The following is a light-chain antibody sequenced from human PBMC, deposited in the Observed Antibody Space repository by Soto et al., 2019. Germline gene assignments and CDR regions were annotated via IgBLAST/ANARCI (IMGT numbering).Light chain of an antibody. V-gene: IGKV1-27*01. Sequence: DIQMTQSPSSLSASVGDRVTITCRASQGISNYLAWYQQKPGKVPKLLIYAASTLHSGVASRFXGSGSGTDFTLTISSLQPEDVATYYCQKYTSAPPFTFGPGTKVDIK. CDR2: AAS. J-gene: IGKJ3*01. CDR3: QKYTSAPPFT. CDR1: QGISNY.